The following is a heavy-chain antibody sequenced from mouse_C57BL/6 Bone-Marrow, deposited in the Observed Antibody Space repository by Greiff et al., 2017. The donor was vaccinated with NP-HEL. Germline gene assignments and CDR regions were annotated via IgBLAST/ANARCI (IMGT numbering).Heavy chain of an antibody. V-gene: IGHV5-6*02. Sequence: DVMLVESGGDLVKPGGSLKLSCAASGFTFSSCGMSWVRQTPDKRLEWVATISSGGSYTYYPDSVKGRFTISRDNAKNTLYLQMSSLKSEDTAMYYCASRDYGSSWDYWGQGTLVTVSA. CDR1: GFTFSSCG. J-gene: IGHJ3*01. CDR3: ASRDYGSSWDY. D-gene: IGHD1-1*01. CDR2: ISSGGSYT.